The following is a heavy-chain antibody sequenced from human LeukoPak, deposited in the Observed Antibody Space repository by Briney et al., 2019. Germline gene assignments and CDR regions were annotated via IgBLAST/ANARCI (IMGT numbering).Heavy chain of an antibody. D-gene: IGHD3-9*01. J-gene: IGHJ4*02. CDR1: GFTFSSYS. V-gene: IGHV3-23*01. CDR2: ISASPFST. CDR3: ATVLRYFDWYDY. Sequence: GGSLRLSCAASGFTFSSYSMSWVRQAPGKGLEWVSSISASPFSTYYADSVKGRFTISRDNSKNTLYLQMNSLRAEDTAVYYCATVLRYFDWYDYWGQGTLVTVSS.